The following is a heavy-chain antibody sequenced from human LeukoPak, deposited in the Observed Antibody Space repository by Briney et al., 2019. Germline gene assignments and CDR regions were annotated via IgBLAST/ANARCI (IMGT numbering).Heavy chain of an antibody. D-gene: IGHD3-10*01. V-gene: IGHV4-59*08. Sequence: SETLSLTCTVSGGSISSYYWSWIRQPPGKGLEWIGYIYYSGSTNYNPSLKSRVTISVDTSKNQFSLKLSSVTAADTAVYYCARLPQSITMVRGFDYWGQGTLVTVSS. CDR1: GGSISSYY. J-gene: IGHJ4*02. CDR2: IYYSGST. CDR3: ARLPQSITMVRGFDY.